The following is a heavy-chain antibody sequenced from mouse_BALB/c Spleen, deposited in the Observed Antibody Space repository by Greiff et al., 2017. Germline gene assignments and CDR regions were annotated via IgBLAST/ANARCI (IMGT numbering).Heavy chain of an antibody. CDR3: ASPLLRSLAY. J-gene: IGHJ3*01. Sequence: EVQLVESGGGLVKPGGSLKLSCAASGFTFSSYAMSWVRQTPEKRLEWVATISSGGSYTYYPDSVKGRFTISRDNAKNTLYLQMSSLRSEDTAMYYCASPLLRSLAYWGQGTLVTVSA. CDR2: ISSGGSYT. V-gene: IGHV5-9-3*01. D-gene: IGHD1-1*01. CDR1: GFTFSSYA.